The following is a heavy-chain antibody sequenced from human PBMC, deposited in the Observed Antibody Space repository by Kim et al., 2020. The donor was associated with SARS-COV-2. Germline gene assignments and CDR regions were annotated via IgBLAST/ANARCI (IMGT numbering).Heavy chain of an antibody. V-gene: IGHV4-59*01. CDR2: VYHSGNT. J-gene: IGHJ4*02. Sequence: SETLSPTCTVSGGSFNSYYWSWIRQPPGKGLEWIGYVYHSGNTNYNPSLKSRVTMSVDTSKNQFSLMVSSVTAADTALYYCARGSERNWELNPFDYWGQGALVTVSS. CDR1: GGSFNSYY. CDR3: ARGSERNWELNPFDY. D-gene: IGHD3-10*01.